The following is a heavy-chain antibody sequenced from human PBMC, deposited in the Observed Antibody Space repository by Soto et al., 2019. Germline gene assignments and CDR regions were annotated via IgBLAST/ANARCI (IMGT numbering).Heavy chain of an antibody. CDR1: GGSISSGGYY. D-gene: IGHD2-15*01. CDR2: IYYSGST. V-gene: IGHV4-31*03. Sequence: PSETLSLTCTVSGGSISSGGYYWSWIRQHPGKGLEWIGYIYYSGSTYYNPSLKSRVTISVDTSKNQFSLKLSSVTAADTAVYYCARDWVGCGYFDYWGQGTLVTVSS. CDR3: ARDWVGCGYFDY. J-gene: IGHJ4*02.